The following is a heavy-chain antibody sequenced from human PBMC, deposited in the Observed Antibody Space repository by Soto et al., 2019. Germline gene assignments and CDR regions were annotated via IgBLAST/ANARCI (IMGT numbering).Heavy chain of an antibody. CDR3: ARGSWDDVSGHYYMDV. V-gene: IGHV6-1*01. D-gene: IGHD1-1*01. CDR1: GGSVSSNSAG. J-gene: IGHJ6*03. CDR2: TYYKSKWYY. Sequence: SQTLSLTCDISGGSVSSNSAGWNWIRQTPSRGLEWLGRTYYKSKWYYTYAASVKSRITVSPDTSKNQFSLQLTSVTPEDTAVYYCARGSWDDVSGHYYMDVWAKGTTVTVSS.